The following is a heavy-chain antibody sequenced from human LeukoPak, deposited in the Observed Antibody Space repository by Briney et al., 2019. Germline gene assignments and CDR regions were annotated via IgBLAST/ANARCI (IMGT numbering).Heavy chain of an antibody. Sequence: ASVKVSCKASGYTFTSYYMHWVRQAPGQGLEWMGITNPSCGSTSYAQKFQGRVTMTRDTSTSTVYMELSSLRSEDTAVYYGVRGPPAAVAGYYFDYWGQGTLVTVSS. CDR2: TNPSCGST. V-gene: IGHV1-46*03. CDR3: VRGPPAAVAGYYFDY. J-gene: IGHJ4*02. D-gene: IGHD6-19*01. CDR1: GYTFTSYY.